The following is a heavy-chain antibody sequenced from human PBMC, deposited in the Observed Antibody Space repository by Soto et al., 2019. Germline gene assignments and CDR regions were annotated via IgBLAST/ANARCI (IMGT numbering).Heavy chain of an antibody. J-gene: IGHJ5*02. Sequence: GGSLRLSCAGSGFTFSRQWMHWVRQAPGKGLVWVSRISSDGSVTSYADFVKGRFTISRDNAKNTLYLQMNSLRAEDTALYYCARSDWFDPWGQGTLVTVSS. CDR1: GFTFSRQW. CDR3: ARSDWFDP. CDR2: ISSDGSVT. V-gene: IGHV3-74*01.